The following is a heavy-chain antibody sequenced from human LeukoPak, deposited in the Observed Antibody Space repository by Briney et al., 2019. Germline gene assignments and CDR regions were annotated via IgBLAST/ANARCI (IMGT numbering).Heavy chain of an antibody. J-gene: IGHJ4*02. V-gene: IGHV1-46*01. CDR1: GYTFSNYY. CDR2: INPSGGST. CDR3: ARDHATIGKYDY. D-gene: IGHD3-9*01. Sequence: GASVKVSCKASGYTFSNYYMHWVRQAPGQGLEWMGTINPSGGSTTYARKFQGRVTMTRDTSTRTVYMELRNLRSEDTAVYYCARDHATIGKYDYWGQGTLVTVSS.